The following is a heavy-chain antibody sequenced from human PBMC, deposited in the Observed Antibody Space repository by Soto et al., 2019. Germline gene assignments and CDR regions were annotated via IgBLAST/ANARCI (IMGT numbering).Heavy chain of an antibody. D-gene: IGHD2-2*01. Sequence: GGSLRLSCAASGFSFDEYAMHWVRQAPGKGLEWVSGISWNSGTTANADSVKGRFTISRDNAKNSLYLQMNSLRAEDTALYYCAKVADCSSTSCYPLDAFDIWGQATMVTVSS. CDR1: GFSFDEYA. CDR2: ISWNSGTT. CDR3: AKVADCSSTSCYPLDAFDI. V-gene: IGHV3-9*01. J-gene: IGHJ3*02.